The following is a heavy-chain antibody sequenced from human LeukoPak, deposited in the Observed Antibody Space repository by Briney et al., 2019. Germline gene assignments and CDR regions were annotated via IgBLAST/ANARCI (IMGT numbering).Heavy chain of an antibody. Sequence: GGSLRLSCVASGFSFSDHSMNWVRQAPGKGLEWVSHINTKSDRIFYADSVKGRFTISRDNSKNTLYLQMNSLRAEDTAVYYCAREGGGDCGGDCYGHIDYWGQGTLVTVSS. CDR3: AREGGGDCGGDCYGHIDY. CDR1: GFSFSDHS. D-gene: IGHD2-21*02. J-gene: IGHJ4*02. CDR2: INTKSDRI. V-gene: IGHV3-48*01.